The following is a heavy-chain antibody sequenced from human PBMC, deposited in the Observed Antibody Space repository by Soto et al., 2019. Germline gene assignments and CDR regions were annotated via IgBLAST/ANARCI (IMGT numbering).Heavy chain of an antibody. J-gene: IGHJ5*02. CDR1: GYTFTSYG. V-gene: IGHV1-18*01. CDR3: ARHKQQLDEGHWFDP. Sequence: ASVKVSCKASGYTFTSYGISWVRQAPGQGLEWMGWISAYNGNTNYAQKLQGRVTMTTDTSTSTAYMELRSLRSDDTAVYYCARHKQQLDEGHWFDPWGQGTLVTVSS. CDR2: ISAYNGNT. D-gene: IGHD6-13*01.